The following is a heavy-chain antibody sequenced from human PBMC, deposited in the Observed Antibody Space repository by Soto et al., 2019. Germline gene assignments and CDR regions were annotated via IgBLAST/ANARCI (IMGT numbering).Heavy chain of an antibody. V-gene: IGHV1-69*01. Sequence: QVQLVQSGAEVKKPGSSVKVSCKASGGTFSSYAISWVRQAPGQGLEWMGGIIPLFGTANYARKFQGRVTIPADEALSMVYMVRGSLGSEVTDVYYCANPDRGYYGSGRTYYYSYGMDVWGQGTTVTLSS. D-gene: IGHD3-10*01. J-gene: IGHJ6*02. CDR2: IIPLFGTA. CDR3: ANPDRGYYGSGRTYYYSYGMDV. CDR1: GGTFSSYA.